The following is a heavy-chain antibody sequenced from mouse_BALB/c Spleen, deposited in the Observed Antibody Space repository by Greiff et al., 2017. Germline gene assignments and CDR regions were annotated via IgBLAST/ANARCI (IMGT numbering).Heavy chain of an antibody. CDR3: ARGGNYFDY. J-gene: IGHJ2*01. CDR2: ISSGSSTI. Sequence: VQLKESGGGLVQPGGSRKLSCAASGFTFSSLGMHWVRQAPEKGLEWVAYISSGSSTIYYADTVKGRFTISRDNPKNTLFLQMTSLRSEDTAMYYCARGGNYFDYWGQGTTLTVSS. CDR1: GFTFSSLG. V-gene: IGHV5-17*02.